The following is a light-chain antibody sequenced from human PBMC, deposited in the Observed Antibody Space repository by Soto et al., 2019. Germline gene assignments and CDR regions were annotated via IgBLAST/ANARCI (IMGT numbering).Light chain of an antibody. J-gene: IGKJ4*01. CDR2: GAS. CDR3: QQYGSSPLT. Sequence: EIVLTQSPGTLSLSPGERATLSCRASQSVSSSYLAWYQQKPGQAPRLLIYGASSRATAIPDRFSGSGSGTDFTLTITSLEPEYFSVYYCQQYGSSPLTFGGGTKVDIK. CDR1: QSVSSSY. V-gene: IGKV3-20*01.